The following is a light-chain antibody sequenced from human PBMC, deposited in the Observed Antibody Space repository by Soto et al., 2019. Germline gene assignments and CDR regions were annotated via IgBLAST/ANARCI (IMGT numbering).Light chain of an antibody. V-gene: IGKV3-15*01. Sequence: EVVMTQSPATLSVSPGERATLSCRASQSINAHLAWYQQKPGQAPRLLIHGASTRATGIPARFSGSGFGTAFLLTISSLQSEDFAVYYCQQYNTWLWRFGQGTKVEI. CDR3: QQYNTWLWR. CDR2: GAS. CDR1: QSINAH. J-gene: IGKJ1*01.